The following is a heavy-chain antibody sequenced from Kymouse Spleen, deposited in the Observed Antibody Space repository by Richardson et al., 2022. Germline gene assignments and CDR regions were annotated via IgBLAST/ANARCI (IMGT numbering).Heavy chain of an antibody. D-gene: IGHD3-10*01. CDR2: ISSSSSTI. CDR1: GFTFSSYS. Sequence: EVQLVESGGGLVQPGGSLRLSCAASGFTFSSYSMNWVRQAPGKGLEWVSYISSSSSTIYYADSVKGRFTISRDNAKNSLYLQMNSLRDEDTAVYYCAPPLLWFGELSDGMDVWGQGTTVTVSS. CDR3: APPLLWFGELSDGMDV. J-gene: IGHJ6*02. V-gene: IGHV3-48*02.